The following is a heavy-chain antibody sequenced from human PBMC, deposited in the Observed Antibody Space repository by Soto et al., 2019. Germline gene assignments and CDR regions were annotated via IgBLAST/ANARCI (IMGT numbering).Heavy chain of an antibody. CDR3: ARRPVVVPAATKAAYYYGMDV. D-gene: IGHD2-2*01. V-gene: IGHV5-10-1*01. CDR1: GYSFTSYW. Sequence: GESLKISCKGSGYSFTSYWISWVRQMPGKVLEWMGRIDPSDSYTNYSPSFQGHVTISADKSISTAYLQWSSLKASDTAMYYCARRPVVVPAATKAAYYYGMDVWGQGXTVTVYS. CDR2: IDPSDSYT. J-gene: IGHJ6*02.